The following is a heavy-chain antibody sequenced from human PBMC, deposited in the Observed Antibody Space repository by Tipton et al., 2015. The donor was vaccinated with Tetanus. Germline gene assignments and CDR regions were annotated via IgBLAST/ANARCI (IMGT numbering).Heavy chain of an antibody. D-gene: IGHD2-15*01. V-gene: IGHV1-69*06. CDR1: GGTFRYHA. Sequence: QVQLVQSGAEVKKPGSSVKVSCKASGGTFRYHAISWVRQAPGQGLEWMGGIIPVFGTSNYAQNFQDRVTVTADKSTSTVYMELSSLSSEDTAVYYCARPDRYCSGGSCYLALDYWGQGTLVTVSS. J-gene: IGHJ4*02. CDR2: IIPVFGTS. CDR3: ARPDRYCSGGSCYLALDY.